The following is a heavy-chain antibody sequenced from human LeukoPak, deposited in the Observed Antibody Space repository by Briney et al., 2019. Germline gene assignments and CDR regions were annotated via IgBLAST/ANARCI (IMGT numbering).Heavy chain of an antibody. V-gene: IGHV3-9*01. J-gene: IGHJ4*02. D-gene: IGHD6-13*01. Sequence: PGGSLRLSCVASGFDFADQAMHWVRQAPGKGLEWVSGISWNSNEIIYADSVRGRFTISRDNAKNSLYLQMNSLRAEDTALYYCAKDMGPGSSSPLRNFDYWGQGTLVTVSS. CDR1: GFDFADQA. CDR2: ISWNSNEI. CDR3: AKDMGPGSSSPLRNFDY.